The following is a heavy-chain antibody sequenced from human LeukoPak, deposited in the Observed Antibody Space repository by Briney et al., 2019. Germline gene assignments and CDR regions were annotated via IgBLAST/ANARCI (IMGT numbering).Heavy chain of an antibody. D-gene: IGHD3-16*01. CDR3: TRGAGWLIDY. CDR1: GGSISDYY. J-gene: IGHJ4*02. CDR2: FYNSGSS. V-gene: IGHV4-59*01. Sequence: SETLSLTCTVSGGSISDYYRGWIRQPPGKGLEWIGYFYNSGSSTYNPSLKSRVTVSVDTSKEQFSLKVNSVTAADTAVYYCTRGAGWLIDYWGQGILVTVSS.